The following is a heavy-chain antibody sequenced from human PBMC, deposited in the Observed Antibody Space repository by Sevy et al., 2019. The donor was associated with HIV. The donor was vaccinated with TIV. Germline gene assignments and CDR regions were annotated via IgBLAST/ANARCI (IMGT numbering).Heavy chain of an antibody. CDR3: AKVYLWGSLSPQLLYYGMDV. CDR1: GFTFSSYG. D-gene: IGHD3-16*01. CDR2: ISYDGSNK. Sequence: GGSLRLSCAASGFTFSSYGMHWVRQAPGKGLEWVAVISYDGSNKYYADSVKGRFTISRDNSKNTLYLQMNSLRAEDTAVYYCAKVYLWGSLSPQLLYYGMDVWGQGTTVTVSS. V-gene: IGHV3-30*18. J-gene: IGHJ6*02.